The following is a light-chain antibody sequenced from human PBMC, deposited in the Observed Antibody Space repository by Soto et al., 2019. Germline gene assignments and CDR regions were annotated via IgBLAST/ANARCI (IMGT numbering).Light chain of an antibody. J-gene: IGKJ5*01. CDR2: AAS. Sequence: PGDRATLSCRASQSLGSGYLAWYQQKPGQAPRILIYAASTRATGIPDRFSGSGSGTDFSLTISRLEPEDFAVYYCQQYHNWPITFGQGTRLEIK. CDR1: QSLGSGY. V-gene: IGKV3-20*01. CDR3: QQYHNWPIT.